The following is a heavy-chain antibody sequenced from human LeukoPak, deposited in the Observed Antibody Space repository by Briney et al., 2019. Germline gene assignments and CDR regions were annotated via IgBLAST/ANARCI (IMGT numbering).Heavy chain of an antibody. V-gene: IGHV3-23*01. CDR2: ISGSGGST. D-gene: IGHD3-22*01. Sequence: GGSLRLPCAASGFTFSSYAMSWVRQAPGKGLEWVSAISGSGGSTYYADSVKGRFTISRDNSKNTLYLQMNSLRAEDTAVYYCANNHYYDTSGYYFATTFDYWGQGTLVTVSS. J-gene: IGHJ4*02. CDR3: ANNHYYDTSGYYFATTFDY. CDR1: GFTFSSYA.